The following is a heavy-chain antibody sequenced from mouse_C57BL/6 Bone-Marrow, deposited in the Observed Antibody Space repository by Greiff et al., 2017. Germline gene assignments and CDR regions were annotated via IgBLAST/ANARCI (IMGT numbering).Heavy chain of an antibody. Sequence: EVQVVESGGGLVKPGGSLKLSCAASGFTFSDYGMHWVRQAPEKGLEWVAYISSGSSTIYYADTVKGRFTISRDNAKNTLFLQMTSLRSEDTAMYYCAKGGIYYDYDGDFDYWGQGTTLTVSS. CDR2: ISSGSSTI. CDR3: AKGGIYYDYDGDFDY. CDR1: GFTFSDYG. J-gene: IGHJ2*01. V-gene: IGHV5-17*01. D-gene: IGHD2-4*01.